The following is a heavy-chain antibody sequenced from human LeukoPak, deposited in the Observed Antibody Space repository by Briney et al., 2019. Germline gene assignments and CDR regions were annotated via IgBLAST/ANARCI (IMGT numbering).Heavy chain of an antibody. D-gene: IGHD6-13*01. CDR2: IIPILGIA. Sequence: GSSVTVSCKASGGTFTSYAISWVRQAPGQGLEWMGRIIPILGIANYAQKFQGRVTITADKSTSTAYMELSSLRSEDTAVYYCARQQQLVLYYYYGMDVWGQGTTVTVSS. CDR1: GGTFTSYA. CDR3: ARQQQLVLYYYYGMDV. J-gene: IGHJ6*02. V-gene: IGHV1-69*04.